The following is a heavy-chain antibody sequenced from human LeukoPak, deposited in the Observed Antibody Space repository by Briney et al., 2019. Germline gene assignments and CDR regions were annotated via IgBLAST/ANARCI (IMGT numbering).Heavy chain of an antibody. CDR3: ARHASSGWYWYFDY. V-gene: IGHV4-4*07. CDR2: IYTSGST. Sequence: SETLSLTCTVSGGSISSYYWSWIRQPPGKGLEWIGRIYTSGSTNYNPSLKSRVTMSVDTSKNQFSLKLSSVTAADTAVYYCARHASSGWYWYFDYWGQGTLVTVSS. CDR1: GGSISSYY. D-gene: IGHD6-19*01. J-gene: IGHJ4*02.